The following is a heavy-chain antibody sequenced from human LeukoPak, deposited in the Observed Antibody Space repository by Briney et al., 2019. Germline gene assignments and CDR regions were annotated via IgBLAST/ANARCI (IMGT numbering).Heavy chain of an antibody. CDR2: IYYSGST. Sequence: SETLSLTCTVSGGSISSGDYYWSWIRQPPGKGLEWIVYIYYSGSTYYNPSLKSRVTISVDTSKNQFSLKLSSVTAADTAVYYCARGYPYDSSGYYYYYYGMDVWGRGTTVTVSS. CDR3: ARGYPYDSSGYYYYYYGMDV. CDR1: GGSISSGDYY. D-gene: IGHD3-22*01. J-gene: IGHJ6*02. V-gene: IGHV4-30-4*01.